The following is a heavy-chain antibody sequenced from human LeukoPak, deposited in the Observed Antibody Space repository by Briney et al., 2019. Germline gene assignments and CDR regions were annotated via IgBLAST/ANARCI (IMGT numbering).Heavy chain of an antibody. CDR2: INHSEST. D-gene: IGHD1-26*01. V-gene: IGHV4-34*01. CDR3: ARGTKTISGSSLIAFDY. Sequence: SETLSLTCAVYGGSFSGYYWSWIRQPPGKGLEWIGEINHSESTNYNPSLKSRVTISVDTSKNQFSLKLSSVTAADTAVYYCARGTKTISGSSLIAFDYWGQGTLVTVSS. CDR1: GGSFSGYY. J-gene: IGHJ4*02.